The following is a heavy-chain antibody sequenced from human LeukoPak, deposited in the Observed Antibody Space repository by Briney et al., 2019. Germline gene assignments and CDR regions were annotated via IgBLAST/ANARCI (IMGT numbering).Heavy chain of an antibody. Sequence: GGSLRLSCAASGFTFSDYYMSWIRQAPGKGLEWVSYISSSGSTIYYADSVKGRFTISRDNAKNSLYLQMNSLRAEDTAVYYCARDYAYRGYYDSSGYYGYWGQGTLVTVSS. CDR2: ISSSGSTI. J-gene: IGHJ4*02. CDR1: GFTFSDYY. V-gene: IGHV3-11*01. CDR3: ARDYAYRGYYDSSGYYGY. D-gene: IGHD3-22*01.